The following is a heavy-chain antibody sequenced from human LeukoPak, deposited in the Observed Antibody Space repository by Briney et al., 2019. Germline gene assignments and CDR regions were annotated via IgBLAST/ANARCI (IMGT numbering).Heavy chain of an antibody. CDR3: AREIPTELAY. Sequence: ASVKVSCKASGYIFTSYGISWVGQAAGQGLEWMAWISAYNGNTQFAQKFQYRITITTDTSTTTAYMEWRSLLCEDRAVYCSAREIPTELAYRGQGTLVTVSS. J-gene: IGHJ4*02. CDR1: GYIFTSYG. CDR2: ISAYNGNT. V-gene: IGHV1-18*01. D-gene: IGHD3-3*02.